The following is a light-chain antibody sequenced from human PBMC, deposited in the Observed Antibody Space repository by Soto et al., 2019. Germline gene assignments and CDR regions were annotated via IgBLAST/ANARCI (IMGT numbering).Light chain of an antibody. CDR3: GTWDSSLSAWV. CDR2: DNN. V-gene: IGLV1-51*01. CDR1: SSNIGNNY. J-gene: IGLJ3*02. Sequence: QSVLTQPPSVSAAPGQKVTISCSGSSSNIGNNYVSWYQQLPGTAPKLLIYDNNKRPSGIPDRFSGSKSGTSATLGITGLQTGDEADYYCGTWDSSLSAWVFGGGTKSPS.